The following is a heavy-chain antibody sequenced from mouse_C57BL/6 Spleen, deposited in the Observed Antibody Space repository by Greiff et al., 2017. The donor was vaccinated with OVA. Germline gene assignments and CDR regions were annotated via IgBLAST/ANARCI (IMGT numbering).Heavy chain of an antibody. D-gene: IGHD2-4*01. V-gene: IGHV1-82*01. Sequence: VQLQQSGPELVKPGASVKISCKASGYAFSSSWMNWVKQRPGQGLEWIGRIYPGDGGTNYNGKFKGKATLTADKSSSTAYMQRSSLTSEDSAVYFGANDDYDGGDAMDYWGQGTSVTVSS. J-gene: IGHJ4*01. CDR3: ANDDYDGGDAMDY. CDR1: GYAFSSSW. CDR2: IYPGDGGT.